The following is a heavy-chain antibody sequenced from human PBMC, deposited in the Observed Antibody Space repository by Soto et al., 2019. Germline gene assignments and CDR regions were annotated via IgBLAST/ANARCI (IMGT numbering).Heavy chain of an antibody. Sequence: PGGSLRLSCAASRFTFSSYGMHWVRQAPGKGLEWVAVISYDGSNKYYADSVKGRFTISRDNSKNTLYLQMNSLRAEDTAVYYCAKYTYRGWYEVLFDYWGQGTLVTVSS. CDR1: RFTFSSYG. CDR2: ISYDGSNK. V-gene: IGHV3-30*18. J-gene: IGHJ4*02. CDR3: AKYTYRGWYEVLFDY. D-gene: IGHD6-19*01.